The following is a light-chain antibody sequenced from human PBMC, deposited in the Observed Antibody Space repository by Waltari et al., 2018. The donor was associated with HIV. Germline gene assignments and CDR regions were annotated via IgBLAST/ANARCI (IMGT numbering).Light chain of an antibody. Sequence: EIVLTQSPGTLSLSPGERATLSCRASQNVNSNYLSWYQHRPGQAPRLLIYGASSRATGIPDRFSGGGSGTDFTLTISRLEPEDFAVYYCQSDGRSPITFGRGTRLDIK. V-gene: IGKV3-20*01. CDR3: QSDGRSPIT. J-gene: IGKJ5*01. CDR1: QNVNSNY. CDR2: GAS.